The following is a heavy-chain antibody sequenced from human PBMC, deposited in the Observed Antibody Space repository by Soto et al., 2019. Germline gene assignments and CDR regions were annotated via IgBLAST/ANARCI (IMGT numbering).Heavy chain of an antibody. CDR1: GFTFDDYG. CDR3: VGCRTTSYFGSFDY. V-gene: IGHV3-20*04. CDR2: INWNGGST. Sequence: GGSLRLSCAASGFTFDDYGMSWVRQAPGKGLEWVSGINWNGGSTGYADSVKGRFTISRDNAKNSLYLQMNSLRAEDTALYYCVGCRTTSYFGSFDYWGQGTLVTVSS. D-gene: IGHD3-10*01. J-gene: IGHJ4*02.